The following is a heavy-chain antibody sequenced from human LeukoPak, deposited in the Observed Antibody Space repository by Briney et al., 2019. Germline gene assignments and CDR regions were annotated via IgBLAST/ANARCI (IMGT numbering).Heavy chain of an antibody. D-gene: IGHD5-24*01. CDR1: GGTFSSYA. CDR3: ARAAVETGDWFDP. Sequence: ASVKVSCKASGGTFSSYAISWVRQAPGQGLEWMGRIIPILGIANYAQKFQGRVTITADKSTSTAYMELSSLRSEDTAVYYCARAAVETGDWFDPWGQGTLVTVSS. V-gene: IGHV1-69*04. CDR2: IIPILGIA. J-gene: IGHJ5*02.